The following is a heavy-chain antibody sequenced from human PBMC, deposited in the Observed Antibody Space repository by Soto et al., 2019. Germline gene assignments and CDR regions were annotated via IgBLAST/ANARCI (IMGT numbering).Heavy chain of an antibody. J-gene: IGHJ2*01. V-gene: IGHV3-21*01. D-gene: IGHD6-19*01. CDR3: ATGRSHWLWYCDR. Sequence: CVRPVPGKGLEWVSPIAPSSDDLNDADAVKGRFTSFRDNDKESLYLQMNGPRVEDKAGYFCATGRSHWLWYCDRWGPGTLAHVSS. CDR2: IAPSSDDL.